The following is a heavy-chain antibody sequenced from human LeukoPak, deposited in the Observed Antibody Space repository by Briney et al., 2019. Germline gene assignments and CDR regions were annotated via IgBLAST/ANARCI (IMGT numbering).Heavy chain of an antibody. D-gene: IGHD6-19*01. Sequence: PGGSLRLSCAASGFTFDDNAMHWVRQAPGKGLEWVSGISWNSGSIGYADSVKGRFTISRDNAKNSLYLQMNSLRAEDTALYYCAKAGRRIAVAPWFDPWGQGTLVTVSS. CDR2: ISWNSGSI. V-gene: IGHV3-9*01. J-gene: IGHJ5*02. CDR3: AKAGRRIAVAPWFDP. CDR1: GFTFDDNA.